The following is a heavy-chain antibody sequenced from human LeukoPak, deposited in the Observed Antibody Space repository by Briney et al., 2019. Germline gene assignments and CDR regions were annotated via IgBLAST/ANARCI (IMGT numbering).Heavy chain of an antibody. CDR2: INWDDDK. CDR1: GFSLSTSGMR. V-gene: IGHV2-70*04. Sequence: ESGPTLVNPTQTLTLTCTFSGFSLSTSGMRVSWIRQPPGKALEWLARINWDDDKFYSTSLKTRLTISKDTAKNQVVLTMTTMDPVDTATYYCARTLYYYDSSGYYNTGDDAFDIWGQGTMVTVSS. J-gene: IGHJ3*02. CDR3: ARTLYYYDSSGYYNTGDDAFDI. D-gene: IGHD3-22*01.